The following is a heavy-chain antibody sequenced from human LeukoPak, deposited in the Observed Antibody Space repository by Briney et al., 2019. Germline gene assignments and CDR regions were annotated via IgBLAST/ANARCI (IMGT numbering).Heavy chain of an antibody. CDR3: TTDGLRNY. CDR1: GFTFSSYA. CDR2: ISGSGGST. J-gene: IGHJ4*02. Sequence: PGGSLRLSCAASGFTFSSYAMSWVRQAPGKGLEWVSAISGSGGSTYYADSVKGRFTISRDKSKNTLYLQMNSLKTEDTAVYYCTTDGLRNYWGQGTLVTVSS. V-gene: IGHV3-23*01.